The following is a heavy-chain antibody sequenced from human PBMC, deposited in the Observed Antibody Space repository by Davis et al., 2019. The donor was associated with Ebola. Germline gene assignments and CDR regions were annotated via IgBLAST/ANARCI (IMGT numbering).Heavy chain of an antibody. CDR2: IKHDGSEK. CDR3: ASRSTANPS. V-gene: IGHV3-7*03. CDR1: GFTFSSYW. J-gene: IGHJ4*02. D-gene: IGHD5-18*01. Sequence: GGSLRLSCAASGFTFSSYWMSLVRQAPGKGLEWVANIKHDGSEKYYVDSVKGRFTISRDNAKNSLYLQMNSLRAEETAVYYCASRSTANPSWGQGTLVTVSS.